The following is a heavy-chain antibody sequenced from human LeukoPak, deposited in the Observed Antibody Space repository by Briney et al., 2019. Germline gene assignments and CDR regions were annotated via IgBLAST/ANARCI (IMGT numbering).Heavy chain of an antibody. CDR1: GGSISSSNW. V-gene: IGHV4-4*02. J-gene: IGHJ4*02. Sequence: PSGTLSLTCAVSGGSISSSNWWSWVRQPPGKGLEWIGEIYHSGSTNYNPSLKSRVTISVDTSKNQFSLKLSSVTAADTAVYYCARGANDSSGYYYLRSDYWGQGTLVTVSS. CDR2: IYHSGST. CDR3: ARGANDSSGYYYLRSDY. D-gene: IGHD3-22*01.